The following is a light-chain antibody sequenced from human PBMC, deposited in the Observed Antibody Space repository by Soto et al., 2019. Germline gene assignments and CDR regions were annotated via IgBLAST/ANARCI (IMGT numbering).Light chain of an antibody. Sequence: IQLTQSPSSLSASVGDRVTITCRASQGISSYLAWYQQKPGKAPKLLIYAASTLQSGVPSRFSGSGSVTNFTLTINSLQPEDFATYYCQQLNSYPITFGQGTRLEIK. V-gene: IGKV1-9*01. CDR2: AAS. J-gene: IGKJ5*01. CDR1: QGISSY. CDR3: QQLNSYPIT.